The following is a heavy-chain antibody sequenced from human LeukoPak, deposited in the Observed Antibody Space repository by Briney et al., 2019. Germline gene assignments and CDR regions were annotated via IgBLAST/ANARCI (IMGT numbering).Heavy chain of an antibody. CDR3: ARSGSSWYWDGEDY. CDR1: GGSISSYY. CDR2: IYTSGST. Sequence: SETLSLTCTVSGGSISSYYWSWIRQPAGKGLEWIGRIYTSGSTNYNPSLKSRVTMSVDTSKYQFSLKLSSVTAADTAVYYCARSGSSWYWDGEDYWGQGTLVTVSS. J-gene: IGHJ4*02. D-gene: IGHD6-13*01. V-gene: IGHV4-4*07.